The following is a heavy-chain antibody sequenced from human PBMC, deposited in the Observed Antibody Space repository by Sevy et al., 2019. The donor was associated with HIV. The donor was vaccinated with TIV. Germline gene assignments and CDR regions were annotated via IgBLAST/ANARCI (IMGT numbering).Heavy chain of an antibody. D-gene: IGHD6-25*01. V-gene: IGHV1-69*06. Sequence: ASVKVSCKASGGTFSSYAISWVRQAPGQGLEWMGGIIPIFGTANYAQKFQGRVTITADKSTSTAYMELSSLRSEDTAVYYCARSGLLYGYNHDYYYMDVWGKGTTVTVSS. CDR3: ARSGLLYGYNHDYYYMDV. J-gene: IGHJ6*03. CDR2: IIPIFGTA. CDR1: GGTFSSYA.